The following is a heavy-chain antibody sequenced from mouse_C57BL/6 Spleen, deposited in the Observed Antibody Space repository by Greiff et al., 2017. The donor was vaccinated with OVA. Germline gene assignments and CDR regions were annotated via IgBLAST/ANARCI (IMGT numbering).Heavy chain of an antibody. CDR2: ISSGGDYI. J-gene: IGHJ2*01. V-gene: IGHV5-9-1*02. Sequence: DVQLVESGEGLVKPGGSLKLSCAASGFTFSSYAMSWVRQTPEKRLEWVAYISSGGDYIYYADTVKGRFTISRDNARNTLYLQMSSLKSEDTAMYYCTRDEAQAYFDYWGQGTTLTVSS. D-gene: IGHD3-2*02. CDR3: TRDEAQAYFDY. CDR1: GFTFSSYA.